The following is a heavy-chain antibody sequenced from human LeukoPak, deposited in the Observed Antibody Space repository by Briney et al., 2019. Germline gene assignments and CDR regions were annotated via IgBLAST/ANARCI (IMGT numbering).Heavy chain of an antibody. CDR3: ARERFRTADAFDI. D-gene: IGHD3-10*01. V-gene: IGHV4-4*07. CDR1: GGSFNDYY. CDR2: IYTSGST. J-gene: IGHJ3*02. Sequence: SKTLSLTCAVYGGSFNDYYWSWIRQTPGKGLEWIGRIYTSGSTNYNPSLKSRVTMSVDTSKNQFSLKLSSVTAADTAVYYCARERFRTADAFDIWGQGTMVTVSS.